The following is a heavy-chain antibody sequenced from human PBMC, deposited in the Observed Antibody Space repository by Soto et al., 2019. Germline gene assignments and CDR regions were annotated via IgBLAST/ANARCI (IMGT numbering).Heavy chain of an antibody. CDR3: GRRYCTNGVCYTNYYYYIDV. J-gene: IGHJ6*03. V-gene: IGHV3-23*01. D-gene: IGHD2-8*01. CDR2: ITTSGGNT. CDR1: GFTFSTYA. Sequence: EVQLLESGGGLVQPGGSLRLSCAASGFTFSTYAMSWVRQAPGKGLEWVSTITTSGGNTYYADSVQGRFTISRDNSKNTRYLQMNSLRAEETAVYYCGRRYCTNGVCYTNYYYYIDVWGKGTTVTVSS.